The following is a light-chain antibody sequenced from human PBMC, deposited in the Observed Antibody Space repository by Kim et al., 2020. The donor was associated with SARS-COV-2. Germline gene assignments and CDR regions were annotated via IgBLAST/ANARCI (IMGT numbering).Light chain of an antibody. Sequence: EIVMTQSPATLSVSPGERATLSCRASQSVSSNLAWYQQKPGQAPRLLINGASTRATGIPARFSGSGSGTDFTLTINSLQSEDFAVYYCQQYNNWPGTFGQGTKVDI. J-gene: IGKJ1*01. CDR2: GAS. CDR1: QSVSSN. V-gene: IGKV3-15*01. CDR3: QQYNNWPGT.